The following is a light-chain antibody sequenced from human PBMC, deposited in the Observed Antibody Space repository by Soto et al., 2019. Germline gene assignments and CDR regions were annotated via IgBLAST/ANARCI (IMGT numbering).Light chain of an antibody. J-gene: IGKJ1*01. CDR3: QQYDDWPWT. CDR1: RNVGSK. Sequence: IEITQSKPTVFVTHGARATPPCRASRNVGSKLAWYMQKPGQSPRLLISGASTRAADFPARFSGSGSGTEFILTISSLQSEDFAFYYCQQYDDWPWTFGQGTKVDI. CDR2: GAS. V-gene: IGKV3-15*01.